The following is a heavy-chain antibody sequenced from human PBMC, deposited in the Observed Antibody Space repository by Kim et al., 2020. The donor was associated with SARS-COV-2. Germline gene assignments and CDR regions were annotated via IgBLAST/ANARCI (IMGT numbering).Heavy chain of an antibody. CDR1: GGSISSSSYY. CDR2: IYYSGST. CDR3: ARSELRYFDWLPHFDY. D-gene: IGHD3-9*01. J-gene: IGHJ4*01. V-gene: IGHV4-39*01. Sequence: SETLSLTCTVSGGSISSSSYYWGWIRQPPGKGLEWIGSIYYSGSTYYNPSLKSRVTISVDTSKNQFSLKLSSVTAADTAVYYCARSELRYFDWLPHFDY.